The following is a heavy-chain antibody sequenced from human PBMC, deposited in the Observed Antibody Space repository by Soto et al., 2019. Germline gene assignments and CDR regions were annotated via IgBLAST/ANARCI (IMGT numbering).Heavy chain of an antibody. CDR3: VGDEKGACGGSTCYYFDY. J-gene: IGHJ4*02. CDR1: GYSFASYG. D-gene: IGHD2-15*01. CDR2: IRAYDGNT. Sequence: ASVKVSCKASGYSFASYGITWVRQAPGQGLEWMGWIRAYDGNTNSAQKLQGRVIMTTDTSTNTAYIELRSLTSDDTAVYYCVGDEKGACGGSTCYYFDYWGQGTLVTVSS. V-gene: IGHV1-18*01.